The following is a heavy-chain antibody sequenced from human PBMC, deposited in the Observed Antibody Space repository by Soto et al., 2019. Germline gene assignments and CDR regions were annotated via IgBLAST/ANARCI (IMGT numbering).Heavy chain of an antibody. CDR1: GGSISSAAYY. D-gene: IGHD5-18*01. J-gene: IGHJ4*02. V-gene: IGHV4-31*03. CDR2: ISHSGST. Sequence: QVQLQESGPGLVKPSQTLSLTCTVSGGSISSAAYYRSWIRQHPGKGLERIGYISHSGSTYYTPSLKSRVIISADTSKNQFSVNLTSVTAADTAVYYCAREYTYGSNFFDCWGQGALVTVSS. CDR3: AREYTYGSNFFDC.